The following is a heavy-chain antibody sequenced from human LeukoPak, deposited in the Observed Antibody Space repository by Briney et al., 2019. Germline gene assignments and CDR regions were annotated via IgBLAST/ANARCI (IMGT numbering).Heavy chain of an antibody. D-gene: IGHD3-10*01. CDR2: IYYSGST. J-gene: IGHJ3*02. CDR1: GGSISSYY. V-gene: IGHV4-59*01. Sequence: KSSETLSLTCTVSGGSISSYYWSWLRQPPGKGLEWIGYIYYSGSTNYNPSLKSRVTISIDTFKNQFSLKLNSVTAADTAVYYCARSSYYYAADAFDICGQGTMVTVSS. CDR3: ARSSYYYAADAFDI.